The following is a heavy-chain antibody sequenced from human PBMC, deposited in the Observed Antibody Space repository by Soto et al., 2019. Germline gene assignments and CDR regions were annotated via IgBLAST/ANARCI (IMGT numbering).Heavy chain of an antibody. CDR2: INQDGSEK. Sequence: EVHLVESGGGLVQTGGSLRLSCAIFESTVSRDWMNWVRQAPGKGLEWVAHINQDGSEKYYVDSVKGRFTISRDNAKKSLFLQINSVRPEDTAMYYCSGGVGDAFWGQGTLVTVSS. V-gene: IGHV3-7*04. J-gene: IGHJ4*02. CDR1: ESTVSRDW. CDR3: SGGVGDAF. D-gene: IGHD1-26*01.